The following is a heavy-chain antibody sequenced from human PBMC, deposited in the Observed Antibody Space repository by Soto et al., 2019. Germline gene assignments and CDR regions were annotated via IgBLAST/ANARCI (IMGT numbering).Heavy chain of an antibody. Sequence: PGGSLRLSCAASGFTFSSYSMNWVRQAPGKGLEWVSSISSSSSYIYYADSVKGRFTISRDNAKNSLYLQMNSLRAEDTAVYYCASSMVRGVPPGFAGYYYGMDVWGQGTTVTVSS. CDR3: ASSMVRGVPPGFAGYYYGMDV. J-gene: IGHJ6*02. V-gene: IGHV3-21*01. CDR1: GFTFSSYS. CDR2: ISSSSSYI. D-gene: IGHD3-10*01.